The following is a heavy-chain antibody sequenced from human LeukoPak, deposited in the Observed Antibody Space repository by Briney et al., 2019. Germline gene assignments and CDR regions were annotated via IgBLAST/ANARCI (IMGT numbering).Heavy chain of an antibody. CDR2: ISAYNSNT. CDR1: GYTFTSYG. CDR3: ARDLEGIAVAGNDY. Sequence: ASVKVSCKASGYTFTSYGISWVRQAPGQGLEWMGWISAYNSNTNYAQKLQGRVTMTTDTSTSTAYMELRSLRSDDTAVYYCARDLEGIAVAGNDYWGQGTLVTVSS. D-gene: IGHD6-19*01. J-gene: IGHJ4*02. V-gene: IGHV1-18*01.